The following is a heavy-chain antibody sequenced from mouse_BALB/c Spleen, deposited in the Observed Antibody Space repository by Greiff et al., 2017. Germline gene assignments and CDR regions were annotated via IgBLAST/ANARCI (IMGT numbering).Heavy chain of an antibody. CDR3: ARAYGNYRFDY. D-gene: IGHD2-1*01. CDR2: INPSTGYT. V-gene: IGHV1-7*01. J-gene: IGHJ2*01. Sequence: VQLQQSGAELAKPGASVKMSCKASGYTFTSYWMHWVKQRPRQGLEWIGYINPSTGYTEYNQKFKDKATLTADKSSSTAYMQLSSLTSEDSAVYYCARAYGNYRFDYWGQGTTLTVSS. CDR1: GYTFTSYW.